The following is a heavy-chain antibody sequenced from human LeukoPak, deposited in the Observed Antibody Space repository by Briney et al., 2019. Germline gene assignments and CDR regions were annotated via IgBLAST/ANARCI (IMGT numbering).Heavy chain of an antibody. J-gene: IGHJ3*02. CDR1: GGSFSGYY. CDR2: INHSGST. D-gene: IGHD3-22*01. V-gene: IGHV4-34*01. Sequence: SETLSLTCAVYGGSFSGYYWSWIRQPPGKGLEWIGEINHSGSTNYNPSLKSRVTISVDTSKHQFSLKLSSVTAAYTAVYYCARTRFGYYYDSSGPKDAFDIWGQGTMVTVSS. CDR3: ARTRFGYYYDSSGPKDAFDI.